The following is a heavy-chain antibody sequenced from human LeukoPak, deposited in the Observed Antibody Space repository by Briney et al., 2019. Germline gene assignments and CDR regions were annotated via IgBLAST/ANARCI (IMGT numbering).Heavy chain of an antibody. CDR1: GFTFSDHY. CDR3: AKDVYSYYDSSGYPDY. D-gene: IGHD3-22*01. V-gene: IGHV3-53*01. J-gene: IGHJ4*02. Sequence: PGGSLRLSCAASGFTFSDHYMDWVRQAPGKGLEWVSFIYSGGNTHYSDSVKGRFTISRDNSKNSLYLQMNSLRAEDTAVYYCAKDVYSYYDSSGYPDYWGQGTLVTVSS. CDR2: IYSGGNT.